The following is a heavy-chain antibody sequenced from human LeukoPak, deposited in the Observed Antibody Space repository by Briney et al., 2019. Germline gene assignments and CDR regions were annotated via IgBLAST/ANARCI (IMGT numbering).Heavy chain of an antibody. CDR2: INSDGSST. CDR3: SRGLTIFGVVNDAFDF. CDR1: GFTFSNYW. V-gene: IGHV3-74*01. J-gene: IGHJ3*01. D-gene: IGHD3-3*01. Sequence: GGSLRLSCAASGFTFSNYWMHWVRQAPGKGLVWVSLINSDGSSTIYADSVKGRFTISRDNAKNTLYLQMNSLRAEDTAVYYCSRGLTIFGVVNDAFDFWGQGTMVTVSS.